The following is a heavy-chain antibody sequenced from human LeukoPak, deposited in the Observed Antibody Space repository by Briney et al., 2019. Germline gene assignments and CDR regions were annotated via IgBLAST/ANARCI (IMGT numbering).Heavy chain of an antibody. CDR2: INPSGGST. CDR3: ARDRRPFERTRVGATTPGY. J-gene: IGHJ4*02. CDR1: GYTFTSYY. V-gene: IGHV1-46*01. D-gene: IGHD1-26*01. Sequence: GASVKVSCKASGYTFTSYYMHWVRQAPGQGLEWMGIINPSGGSTSYAQKFQGRVTMTRDTSTSTVYMELSSLRSEDTAVYYCARDRRPFERTRVGATTPGYWGQGTLVTVSS.